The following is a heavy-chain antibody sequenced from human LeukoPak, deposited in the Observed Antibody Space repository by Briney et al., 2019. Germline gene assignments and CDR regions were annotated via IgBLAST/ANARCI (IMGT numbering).Heavy chain of an antibody. CDR3: ARGQQDYYDSSGYYLSL. CDR2: IIPIFGTA. Sequence: ASVKVSCKASGGTFSSYAISWVRQAPGQGLEWMGGIIPIFGTANYAQKFQGRVTITADESTSTAYKELSSLRSEDTAVYYCARGQQDYYDSSGYYLSLWGQGTLVTVSS. V-gene: IGHV1-69*13. CDR1: GGTFSSYA. J-gene: IGHJ4*02. D-gene: IGHD3-22*01.